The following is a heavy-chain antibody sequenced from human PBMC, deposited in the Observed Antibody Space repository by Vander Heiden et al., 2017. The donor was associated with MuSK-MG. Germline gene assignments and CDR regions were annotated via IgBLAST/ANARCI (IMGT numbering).Heavy chain of an antibody. CDR1: GFTFSSYW. D-gene: IGHD6-19*01. CDR2: IKPDGSEK. Sequence: EVQLVESGGGLVQPGGSLRLSCAGSGFTFSSYWMSWVRQAPGKGLEWVANIKPDGSEKYYVDSVKGRFTISRDNAKNSLYLQMNSLRAEDTAVYCCAAFPGGWYTYYWGQGTLVTVSS. CDR3: AAFPGGWYTYY. J-gene: IGHJ4*02. V-gene: IGHV3-7*03.